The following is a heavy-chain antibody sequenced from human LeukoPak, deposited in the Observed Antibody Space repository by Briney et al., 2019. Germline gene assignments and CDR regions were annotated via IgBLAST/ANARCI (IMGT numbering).Heavy chain of an antibody. CDR2: INTDGSST. CDR1: GFTFSSYW. V-gene: IGHV3-74*01. J-gene: IGHJ5*02. CDR3: ARVIGLLWNWFDP. D-gene: IGHD3-10*01. Sequence: PGGSLRLSCVASGFTFSSYWMHWVRQAPGKGLVRDSRINTDGSSTSYADSVKGRFTISRDNAKNTLYLQMNSLRAEDTAVYYCARVIGLLWNWFDPWRQGTLVTVSS.